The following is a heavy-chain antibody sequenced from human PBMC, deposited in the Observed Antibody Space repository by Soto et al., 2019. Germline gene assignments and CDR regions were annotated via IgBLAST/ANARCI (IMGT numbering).Heavy chain of an antibody. CDR1: GGSSSSYY. CDR3: ARRYGASFDY. Sequence: SETLSLTCTVSGGSSSSYYWSWIRQPPGKGLEWIGYIYYSGSTNYNPSLKSRVTISVDTSKNQFSLKLSSVTAADTAVYYCARRYGASFDYWGQGTLVTVSS. D-gene: IGHD4-17*01. V-gene: IGHV4-59*01. J-gene: IGHJ4*02. CDR2: IYYSGST.